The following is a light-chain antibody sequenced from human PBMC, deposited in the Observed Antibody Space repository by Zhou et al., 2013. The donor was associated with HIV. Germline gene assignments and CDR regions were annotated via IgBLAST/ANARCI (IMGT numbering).Light chain of an antibody. CDR3: QSFEG. V-gene: IGKV3-20*01. CDR1: QAISKNH. J-gene: IGKJ2*03. Sequence: TQSPGTLSVSPGERATLSCRPSQAISKNHLAWYRQKSGQPPRLLMTGTYERATGVPDRFVGSGSGTNYTLTITKVEAEDFAVYFXQSFEGFGQGTKTGDQ. CDR2: GTY.